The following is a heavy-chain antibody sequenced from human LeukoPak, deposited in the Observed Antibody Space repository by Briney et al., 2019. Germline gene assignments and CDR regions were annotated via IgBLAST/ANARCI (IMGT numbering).Heavy chain of an antibody. V-gene: IGHV3-48*01. D-gene: IGHD3-3*01. CDR3: ARDRHDFWSGYYPPDAFDI. CDR2: ISSSGTII. CDR1: GFTFSRYN. Sequence: PGGSLRLSCAASGFTFSRYNVNWVRQAPGKGLEWISHISSSGTIIKYTDSVKGRFTVSRDNAKNSLYLQMNSLRAEDTAVYYCARDRHDFWSGYYPPDAFDIWGQGTMVTVSS. J-gene: IGHJ3*02.